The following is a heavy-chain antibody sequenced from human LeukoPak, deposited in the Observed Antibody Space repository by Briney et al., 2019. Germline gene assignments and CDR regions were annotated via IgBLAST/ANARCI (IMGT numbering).Heavy chain of an antibody. CDR1: GFTLSSYW. V-gene: IGHV3-74*01. D-gene: IGHD3-3*01. CDR2: INSDGSST. Sequence: GGSLRLSCAASGFTLSSYWMHWVRQAPGKGLVWVSRINSDGSSTSYADSVKGRFTISRDNAKNTLYLQMNSLRAVDTAVYYCAREVSYDFWNGYFDYWGQGTLVTVSS. CDR3: AREVSYDFWNGYFDY. J-gene: IGHJ4*02.